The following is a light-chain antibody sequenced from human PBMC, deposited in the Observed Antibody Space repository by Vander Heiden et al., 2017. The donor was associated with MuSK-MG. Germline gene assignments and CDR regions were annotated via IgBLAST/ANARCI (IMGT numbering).Light chain of an antibody. CDR3: QQSDSNPRT. CDR2: VAS. CDR1: ENIGRY. J-gene: IGKJ1*01. Sequence: DIQMTQSPSSLSASVGDRVTITCRASENIGRYLNWYQQRPGQAPKVLIYVASTLQSGVPSRFSGSGSGTDFTLTISSLQPEDFATYYCQQSDSNPRTFGQGTKVEIK. V-gene: IGKV1-39*01.